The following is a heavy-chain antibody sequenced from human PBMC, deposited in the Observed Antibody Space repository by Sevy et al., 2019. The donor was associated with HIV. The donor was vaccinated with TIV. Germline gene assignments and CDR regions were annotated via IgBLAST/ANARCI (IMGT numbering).Heavy chain of an antibody. J-gene: IGHJ6*03. CDR2: IRYDGSNK. CDR3: AKENTYYYYMDV. CDR1: GFTFSSYG. V-gene: IGHV3-30*02. Sequence: GESLKISCAASGFTFSSYGMHWVRQAPGKGLEWVAFIRYDGSNKYYADSVKGRFTISRDNSKNTLYLQMNSLRAEDTAVYYCAKENTYYYYMDVWGKGTTVTVSS.